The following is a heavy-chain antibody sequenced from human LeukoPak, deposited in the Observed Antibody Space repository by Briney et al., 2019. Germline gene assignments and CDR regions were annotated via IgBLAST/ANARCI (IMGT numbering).Heavy chain of an antibody. V-gene: IGHV3-7*05. J-gene: IGHJ4*02. CDR1: GFTFSSYW. CDR2: IKEDGSEK. CDR3: ARGPPCREYCSLEFYFDY. Sequence: GWSLRLSCAASGFTFSSYWMSWVRQAPGKGLEWVAKIKEDGSEKYYVDSVKGRFTIYRDNAKNSLYLQMNSLRAEDTAVYYCARGPPCREYCSLEFYFDYWGQGTLVTVSS. D-gene: IGHD2/OR15-2a*01.